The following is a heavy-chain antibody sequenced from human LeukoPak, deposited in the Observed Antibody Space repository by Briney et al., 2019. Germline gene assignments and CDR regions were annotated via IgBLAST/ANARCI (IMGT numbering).Heavy chain of an antibody. CDR2: TAGDGGSI. CDR3: ARGGFKYNYYDAMDV. Sequence: PGGSLTLSCAASGFTLSDYWMHWVRDAPGKGLTWVSRTAGDGGSISYADSVKGRFTVSRDNAKNTVYPETNSQRAEDTAVYYCARGGFKYNYYDAMDVWGQGTTVTVSS. CDR1: GFTLSDYW. J-gene: IGHJ6*02. D-gene: IGHD2-15*01. V-gene: IGHV3-74*01.